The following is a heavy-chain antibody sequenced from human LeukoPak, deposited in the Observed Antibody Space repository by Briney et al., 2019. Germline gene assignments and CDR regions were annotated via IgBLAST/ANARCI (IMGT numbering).Heavy chain of an antibody. CDR3: AKEGEGDGGFFDY. D-gene: IGHD3-16*01. CDR1: GFTFSDFA. CDR2: ISSDGHLI. Sequence: QTGGSLRLSCAASGFTFSDFAMSWVRQAPGKGLEWVAVISSDGHLIYYGGSVKGRFTISRDDSKVYLQMNNLRPDDTAVYYCAKEGEGDGGFFDYWGQGTLVTVSS. J-gene: IGHJ4*02. V-gene: IGHV3-30*18.